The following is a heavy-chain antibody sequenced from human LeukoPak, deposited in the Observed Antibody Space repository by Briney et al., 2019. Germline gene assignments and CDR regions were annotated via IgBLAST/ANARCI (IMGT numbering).Heavy chain of an antibody. CDR2: ISAYNGNT. CDR3: ARDPGSFLSSSGWLNWFDP. V-gene: IGHV1-18*01. CDR1: GYTFTSFG. D-gene: IGHD6-19*01. J-gene: IGHJ5*02. Sequence: ASVKVSCTASGYTFTSFGISWVRQAPGQGLEWMGWISAYNGNTNYAHKLQGRVTMTTDTSTSTAYIELRSLRSDDTAVYYCARDPGSFLSSSGWLNWFDPWGQGTLVTVSS.